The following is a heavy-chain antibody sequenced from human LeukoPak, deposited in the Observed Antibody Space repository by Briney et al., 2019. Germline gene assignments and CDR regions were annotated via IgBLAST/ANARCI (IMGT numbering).Heavy chain of an antibody. CDR3: ARLFGHTAMVFSHHDFDI. J-gene: IGHJ3*02. Sequence: SETLSLTCTVSGGSISSGRYCWGWVRQPPRKWLEWIVSIYYSGSNYYTPSLKSRVTISVDTSKNPLSLKMSSVTAADTAVYYCARLFGHTAMVFSHHDFDIWGQGTMVTVSS. CDR1: GGSISSGRYC. D-gene: IGHD5-18*01. CDR2: IYYSGSN. V-gene: IGHV4-39*01.